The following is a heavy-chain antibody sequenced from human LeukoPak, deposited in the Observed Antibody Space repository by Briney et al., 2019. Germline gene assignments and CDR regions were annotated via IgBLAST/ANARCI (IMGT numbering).Heavy chain of an antibody. CDR2: IYYSGST. D-gene: IGHD5-12*01. V-gene: IGHV4-59*01. Sequence: SETLSLTCTVSGGSISSYYWSGIRQPPGKGLEWIGYIYYSGSTNYNPSLKSRVTISVDTSKNKFSLKLSSVTAADTAVYYCARGLRTGYSGYDSRFDYWGQGTLVTVSS. J-gene: IGHJ4*02. CDR1: GGSISSYY. CDR3: ARGLRTGYSGYDSRFDY.